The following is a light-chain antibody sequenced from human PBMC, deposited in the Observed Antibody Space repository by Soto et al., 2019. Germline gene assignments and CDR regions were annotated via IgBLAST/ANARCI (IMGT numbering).Light chain of an antibody. V-gene: IGLV1-44*01. J-gene: IGLJ3*02. CDR1: SSNIGSNT. CDR3: AAWDDSLNGWV. Sequence: QSVLPQPPSASGTPGQRVTISCSGSSSNIGSNTVNWYQQLPGTAPKLLIYSNNQRPSGVPDRFSGSKSGTSASLAISGLQSEDEGDYYCAAWDDSLNGWVFGGGTKLTVL. CDR2: SNN.